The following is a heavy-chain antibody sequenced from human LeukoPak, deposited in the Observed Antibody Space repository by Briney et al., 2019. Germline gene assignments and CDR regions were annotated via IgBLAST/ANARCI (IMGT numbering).Heavy chain of an antibody. D-gene: IGHD2-21*01. V-gene: IGHV4-38-2*01. CDR1: GYSISSGYY. CDR2: IYHSGST. J-gene: IGHJ4*02. CDR3: ASFHCGGDCYDY. Sequence: SETLSLTCAVSGYSISSGYYWGWIRQPPGKGLEWIGSIYHSGSTYYNPSLKSRVTISVDTSKNQFSLKLSSVTAADTAVYYCASFHCGGDCYDYWGRGTLVTVSS.